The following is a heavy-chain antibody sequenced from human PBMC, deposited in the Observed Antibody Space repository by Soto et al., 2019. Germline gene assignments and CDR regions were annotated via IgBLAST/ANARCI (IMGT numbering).Heavy chain of an antibody. CDR1: GGSISSYY. Sequence: QVQLQESGPGLVKPSETLSLTCTVSGGSISSYYWTWIRQPPGKGLECIGDISYSGSTNYNSSLKSRVTISVDTSKNQFSLKLSSVTAADTAVYYCARLSTYYYYAMDVWGQGTTVTVSS. CDR2: ISYSGST. CDR3: ARLSTYYYYAMDV. J-gene: IGHJ6*02. V-gene: IGHV4-59*08.